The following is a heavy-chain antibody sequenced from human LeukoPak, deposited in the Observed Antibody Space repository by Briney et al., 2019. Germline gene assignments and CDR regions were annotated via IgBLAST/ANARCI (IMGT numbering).Heavy chain of an antibody. J-gene: IGHJ4*02. CDR1: GYSFTSYW. D-gene: IGHD5-12*01. V-gene: IGHV5-51*01. CDR2: IYPGDSDT. CDR3: ARVGQVDIVATNHLWIGYFDY. Sequence: GESLKISCKGSGYSFTSYWIGWVRQMPGKGLEWMGFIYPGDSDTRYSPSFQGQVTISADKSISTAYLQWSSLKASDTAMYYCARVGQVDIVATNHLWIGYFDYWGQGTLVTVSS.